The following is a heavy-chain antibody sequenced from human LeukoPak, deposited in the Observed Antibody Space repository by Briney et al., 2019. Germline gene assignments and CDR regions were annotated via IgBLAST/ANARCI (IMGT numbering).Heavy chain of an antibody. J-gene: IGHJ3*02. CDR1: GFSFSSYG. CDR3: ARETPSITMIVVAPWAFDI. Sequence: GGSLRLSCAASGFSFSSYGMHWVRQAPGKGLEWVAVIWYDGSNEYYADSVKGRFTISRDNSKNTLYLQMNSLRAEDTAVYYCARETPSITMIVVAPWAFDIWGQGTMVTVSS. D-gene: IGHD3-22*01. V-gene: IGHV3-33*01. CDR2: IWYDGSNE.